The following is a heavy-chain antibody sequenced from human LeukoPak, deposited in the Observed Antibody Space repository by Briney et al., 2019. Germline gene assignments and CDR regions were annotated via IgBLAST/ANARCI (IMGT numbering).Heavy chain of an antibody. J-gene: IGHJ4*02. CDR3: ARKFLGWGIYPDF. CDR1: GFAFNTYA. D-gene: IGHD3-16*02. Sequence: PGRSLRLSCAASGFAFNTYAMHWVRQAPGQGLEWVALIWHDGSHKFYSNSVRGQFTISRDNSKNTVSLQMNNLRPEDTAVYYCARKFLGWGIYPDFWGQEPLVTVSS. CDR2: IWHDGSHK. V-gene: IGHV3-33*01.